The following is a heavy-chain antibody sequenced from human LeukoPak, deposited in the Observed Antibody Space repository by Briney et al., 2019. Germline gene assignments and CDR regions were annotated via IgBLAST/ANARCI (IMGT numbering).Heavy chain of an antibody. CDR1: GFSFTSYW. CDR2: IDPGDSET. J-gene: IGHJ4*02. CDR3: ATFPSSSSLRGDY. V-gene: IGHV5-51*01. Sequence: GESLKISCKGSGFSFTSYWIAWVCQMPGQGLECVGIIDPGDSETRYSPSFQGQVTISADKSMSTAYLQWSSLQASDTAVYYCATFPSSSSLRGDYWGQGTLVTVSS. D-gene: IGHD2-2*01.